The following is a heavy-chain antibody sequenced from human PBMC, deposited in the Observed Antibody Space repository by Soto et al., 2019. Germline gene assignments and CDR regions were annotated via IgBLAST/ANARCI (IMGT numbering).Heavy chain of an antibody. D-gene: IGHD6-13*01. Sequence: ASVKVSCKASGYTFTIYAMHWVLQAPGQRLEWMGWINAGNGNTKYSQKFQGRVTITRDTSASTAYMELSSLRSEDTAVYYCARGPRIAASSWVATTDGYYFDYWCQGTLVTVFS. J-gene: IGHJ4*02. CDR1: GYTFTIYA. V-gene: IGHV1-3*01. CDR3: ARGPRIAASSWVATTDGYYFDY. CDR2: INAGNGNT.